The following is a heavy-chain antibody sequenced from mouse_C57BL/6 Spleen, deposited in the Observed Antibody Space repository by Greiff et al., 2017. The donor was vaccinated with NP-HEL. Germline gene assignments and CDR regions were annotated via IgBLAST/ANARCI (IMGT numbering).Heavy chain of an antibody. D-gene: IGHD2-4*01. Sequence: DVKLQESGAELVKPGASVKLSCTASGFNIKDYYMHWVKQRTEQGLEWIGRIDPEDGETKYAPKFQGKATITADTSSNTAYLQLSSLTSEDTAVYYCAAYDSTPAYWGQGTLVTVSA. J-gene: IGHJ3*01. CDR2: IDPEDGET. CDR1: GFNIKDYY. V-gene: IGHV14-2*01. CDR3: AAYDSTPAY.